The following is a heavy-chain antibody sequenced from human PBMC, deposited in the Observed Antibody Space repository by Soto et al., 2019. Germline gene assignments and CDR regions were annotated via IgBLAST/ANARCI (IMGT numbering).Heavy chain of an antibody. CDR3: ARQKYQLPQGWFDP. J-gene: IGHJ5*02. D-gene: IGHD2-2*01. CDR1: GGSFSGYY. Sequence: SETLSLTCAVYGGSFSGYYWSWIRQPPGKGLEWIGEINHSGSTNYNPSLKSRVTISVATSKNQSSLKLSSVTAADTAVYYCARQKYQLPQGWFDPWGQGTLVTVSS. CDR2: INHSGST. V-gene: IGHV4-34*01.